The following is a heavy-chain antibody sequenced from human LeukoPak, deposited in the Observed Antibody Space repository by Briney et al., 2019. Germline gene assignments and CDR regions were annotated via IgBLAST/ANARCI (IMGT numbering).Heavy chain of an antibody. J-gene: IGHJ4*02. D-gene: IGHD1-26*01. V-gene: IGHV4-39*07. CDR2: IYYRGST. Sequence: KPSETLSLTCTVSGGSISSTIYYWGWIRQPPGKGLEWIGSIYYRGSTYYNPSLKSRVAISVDTSKNQFSLKLSSVTAADTAVYYCARGAEVGATHFDYWGQGTLVTVSS. CDR1: GGSISSTIYY. CDR3: ARGAEVGATHFDY.